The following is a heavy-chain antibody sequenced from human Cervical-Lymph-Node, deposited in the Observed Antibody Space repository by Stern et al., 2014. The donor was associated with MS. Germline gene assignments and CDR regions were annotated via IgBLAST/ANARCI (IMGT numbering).Heavy chain of an antibody. D-gene: IGHD3-16*01. CDR1: ASTFSAYS. CDR2: VRGGTGAP. Sequence: EVQLVESGGGLVKPGGSLRLSCAVSASTFSAYSINWVRHAPGQGLEWVSSVRGGTGAPYYAGSVKGRFAISRDNDKKSLYLHMTTLRVEDTAIYYCTTRDNYGDYWGQGTLVTVSS. J-gene: IGHJ4*02. CDR3: TTRDNYGDY. V-gene: IGHV3-21*01.